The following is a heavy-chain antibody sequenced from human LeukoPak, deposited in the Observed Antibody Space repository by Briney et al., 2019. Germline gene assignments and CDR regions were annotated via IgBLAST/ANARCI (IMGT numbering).Heavy chain of an antibody. CDR1: GFTFSSYG. Sequence: GGSLRLSCAASGFTFSSYGMHWVRQAPGKGLEWVAFIRYDGSNKYYADSVKGRFTISRDNSKNTLYLQMNSLRAEDTAVYYCAKDGRSVLRFLEWLEADYWGQGTLVTVSS. CDR2: IRYDGSNK. J-gene: IGHJ4*02. V-gene: IGHV3-30*02. D-gene: IGHD3-3*01. CDR3: AKDGRSVLRFLEWLEADY.